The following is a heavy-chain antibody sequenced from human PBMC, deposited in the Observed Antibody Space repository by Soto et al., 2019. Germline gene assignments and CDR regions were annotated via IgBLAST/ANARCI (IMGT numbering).Heavy chain of an antibody. CDR3: ASSIAVAGIVGGGGMDV. J-gene: IGHJ6*02. CDR1: GGSFSGYY. D-gene: IGHD6-19*01. V-gene: IGHV4-34*01. Sequence: QVQLQQWGAGLLKPSETLSLTCAVYGGSFSGYYWSWIRQPPGKGLEWIGEINHSGSTNYNPSLKSRVTISVDTSKNQFSLKLSSETAADTAVYYGASSIAVAGIVGGGGMDVWGQGTTVTVSS. CDR2: INHSGST.